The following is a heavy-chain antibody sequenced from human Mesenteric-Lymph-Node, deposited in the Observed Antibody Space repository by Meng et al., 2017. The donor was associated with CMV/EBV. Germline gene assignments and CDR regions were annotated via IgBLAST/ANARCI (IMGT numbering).Heavy chain of an antibody. J-gene: IGHJ4*02. CDR3: ARSSRGVGATSDY. CDR2: INPNSGGT. CDR1: GYTFTGYY. Sequence: SVKVSCKASGYTFTGYYMHWVRQAPGQGLEWMGWINPNSGGTNYAQKFQGRVTMTRDTSISTAYMELSRLRSDDTAVYYCARSSRGVGATSDYWGQGTLVTVSS. D-gene: IGHD1-26*01. V-gene: IGHV1-2*02.